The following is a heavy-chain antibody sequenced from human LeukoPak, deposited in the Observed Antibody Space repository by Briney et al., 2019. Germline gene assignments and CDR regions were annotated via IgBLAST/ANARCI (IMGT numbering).Heavy chain of an antibody. CDR1: GFTFSSYG. V-gene: IGHV3-30*02. CDR3: AKGGYSSGWYTNDAFDI. J-gene: IGHJ3*02. Sequence: GGSLRLSCAASGFTFSSYGMHWVRQAPGKGLEWVAFIRYDGSNKYYADSVKGRFTISRDNSKNTQYLRMNSLRAEDTAVYYCAKGGYSSGWYTNDAFDIWGQGTMVTVSS. CDR2: IRYDGSNK. D-gene: IGHD6-19*01.